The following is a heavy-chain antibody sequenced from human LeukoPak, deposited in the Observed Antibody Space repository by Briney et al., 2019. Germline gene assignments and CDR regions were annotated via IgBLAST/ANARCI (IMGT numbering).Heavy chain of an antibody. J-gene: IGHJ4*02. CDR3: AREGRLSSSWYAVDY. Sequence: SETLSLTCTVSGGSVSNYYWSWIRQSPGKGLEWIGYIYYTETSYNPSLKSRVTISADTSKNQFSLKLYSVTAADTAVYYCAREGRLSSSWYAVDYWGRGTLVTVSS. D-gene: IGHD6-13*01. V-gene: IGHV4-59*02. CDR2: IYYTET. CDR1: GGSVSNYY.